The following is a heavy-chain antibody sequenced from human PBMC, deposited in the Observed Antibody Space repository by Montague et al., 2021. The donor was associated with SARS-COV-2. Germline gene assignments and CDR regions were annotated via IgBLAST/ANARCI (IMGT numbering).Heavy chain of an antibody. CDR2: ISGSGGTI. CDR1: GFTFSSSA. Sequence: SLRLSCAASGFTFSSSAMSWVRQAPGKGLEWVPAISGSGGTIYYADSVKGRFTISRDNSKNTLYLQMNSLRAEDTAVYYCAKVYRGISPDYWGQGTLATVSS. J-gene: IGHJ4*02. CDR3: AKVYRGISPDY. D-gene: IGHD1-14*01. V-gene: IGHV3-23*01.